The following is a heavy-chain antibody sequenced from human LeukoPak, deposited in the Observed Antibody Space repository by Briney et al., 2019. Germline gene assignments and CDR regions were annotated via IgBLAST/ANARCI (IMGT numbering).Heavy chain of an antibody. D-gene: IGHD1-1*01. CDR1: GFTFSGHF. Sequence: GGSLRRSCAASGFTFSGHFMDWVRQAPGKGLEWIARSRNKANSYTTEYAASVRGRFTISRDESKNSLYLQMNSLKTEDTAVYYCVRGYNSFDSWGQGTLVTVSS. J-gene: IGHJ4*02. CDR3: VRGYNSFDS. V-gene: IGHV3-72*01. CDR2: SRNKANSYTT.